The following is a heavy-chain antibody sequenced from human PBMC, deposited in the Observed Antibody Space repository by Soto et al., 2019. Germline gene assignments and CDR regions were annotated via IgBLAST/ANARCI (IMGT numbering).Heavy chain of an antibody. Sequence: QVQLQESGPGLVKPSETLSLTCTVSGGSVSSGSYYWSWIRQPPGKGLEWIGYIYYSGSTNYNPSLKSRVTISVDTSKNQFSLKLSSVTAADTAVYYCARDPALPYCSSNSCGGDYWGQGTLVTVSS. CDR3: ARDPALPYCSSNSCGGDY. D-gene: IGHD2-2*01. V-gene: IGHV4-61*01. J-gene: IGHJ4*02. CDR1: GGSVSSGSYY. CDR2: IYYSGST.